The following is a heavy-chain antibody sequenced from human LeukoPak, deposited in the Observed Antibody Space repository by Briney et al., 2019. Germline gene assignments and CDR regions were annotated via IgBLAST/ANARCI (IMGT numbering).Heavy chain of an antibody. Sequence: GGSLRLSCAASGFTFSSYAMSWVRQAPGKGLEWVSAISGSGGSTYYADSVKGRFTISRDNAKNSLYLQMNSLRAEDTAFYYCAKDSSAYGSGSYYTDWGQGTLVTVSS. CDR2: ISGSGGST. D-gene: IGHD3-10*01. CDR1: GFTFSSYA. V-gene: IGHV3-23*01. CDR3: AKDSSAYGSGSYYTD. J-gene: IGHJ4*02.